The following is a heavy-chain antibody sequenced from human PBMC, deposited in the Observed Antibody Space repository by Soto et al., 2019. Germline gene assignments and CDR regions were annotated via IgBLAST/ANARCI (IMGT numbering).Heavy chain of an antibody. CDR3: AKRAYSSSPLDC. CDR1: GFTFSNYV. J-gene: IGHJ4*02. CDR2: ISGSGGST. V-gene: IGHV3-23*01. Sequence: EVQLLESGGGLVQPGGSLRLSCAASGFTFSNYVMSWVRQAPGKGLEWVSVISGSGGSTYYADPVKGRFTFSRDNSKNTLYLQMNSLRAEDTAVYYCAKRAYSSSPLDCWGQGTLVTVSS. D-gene: IGHD6-13*01.